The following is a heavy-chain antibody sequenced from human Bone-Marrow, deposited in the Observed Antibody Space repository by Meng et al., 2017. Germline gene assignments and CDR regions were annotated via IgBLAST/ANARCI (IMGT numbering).Heavy chain of an antibody. Sequence: GESLKISCAASGFTFSSYAMHWVRQAPGKGLEWVAVISYDGSNKYYADSVKGRFTISRDNSKNTLYLQMNSLRAEDTAVYYCARWAGGEYYFAYWGQGTLVTVSS. CDR2: ISYDGSNK. D-gene: IGHD3-16*01. J-gene: IGHJ4*02. V-gene: IGHV3-30*01. CDR3: ARWAGGEYYFAY. CDR1: GFTFSSYA.